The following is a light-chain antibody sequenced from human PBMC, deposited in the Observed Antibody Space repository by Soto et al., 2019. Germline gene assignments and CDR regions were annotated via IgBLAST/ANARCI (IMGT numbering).Light chain of an antibody. CDR2: RDS. Sequence: YELTQPLSVSVALGQTARITCGRDNVGYKSVHWYQQKPGRAPVLVIYRDSDRPSGIPERISGSNSGTTATLTISRAQAGDEADYYCQVWDSNTVVFGGGTKLTVL. J-gene: IGLJ2*01. CDR1: NVGYKS. V-gene: IGLV3-9*02. CDR3: QVWDSNTVV.